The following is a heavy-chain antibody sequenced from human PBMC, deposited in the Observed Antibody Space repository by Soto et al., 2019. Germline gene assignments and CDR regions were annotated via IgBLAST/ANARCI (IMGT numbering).Heavy chain of an antibody. D-gene: IGHD4-17*01. J-gene: IGHJ3*02. CDR3: AKFDEDGEPYPDAFDI. CDR1: GLSFSTYG. Sequence: EVHLLQSGGGLVQPGGSLRLSCATSGLSFSTYGMSWVRQAPEKGLEWVSAITDSGANTFYADAVKGRFTISRDNSKNMLHLLTNSLSAEDTVLYYCAKFDEDGEPYPDAFDIWGHGTMVTVSS. CDR2: ITDSGANT. V-gene: IGHV3-23*01.